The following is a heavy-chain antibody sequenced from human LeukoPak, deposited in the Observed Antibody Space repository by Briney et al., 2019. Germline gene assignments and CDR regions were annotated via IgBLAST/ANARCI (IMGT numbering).Heavy chain of an antibody. V-gene: IGHV1-8*01. D-gene: IGHD1-26*01. Sequence: ASVKVSCKASGYTFTSYDINWVRQATGQGLEWMGWMNPNSGNTGYAQKFQGRVTMTRNTSISTAYMELSSLRSEDTAVYYCARDRRGKVGATWPDAFDIWGQGTMVTVSS. CDR1: GYTFTSYD. CDR2: MNPNSGNT. CDR3: ARDRRGKVGATWPDAFDI. J-gene: IGHJ3*02.